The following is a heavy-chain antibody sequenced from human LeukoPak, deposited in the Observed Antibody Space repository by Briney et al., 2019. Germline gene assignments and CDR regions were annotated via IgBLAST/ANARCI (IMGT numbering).Heavy chain of an antibody. CDR3: TGVQSYYYYYYMDV. CDR2: IRSKANSYAT. CDR1: GFTFSGSA. J-gene: IGHJ6*03. Sequence: GGSLRLSCAASGFTFSGSAMHWVRQASGKGLEWVGRIRSKANSYATAYAASVKGRFTISRDDSKNTAYLRMNSLKTEDTAVYYCTGVQSYYYYYYMDVWGKGTTVTVSS. V-gene: IGHV3-73*01. D-gene: IGHD1-1*01.